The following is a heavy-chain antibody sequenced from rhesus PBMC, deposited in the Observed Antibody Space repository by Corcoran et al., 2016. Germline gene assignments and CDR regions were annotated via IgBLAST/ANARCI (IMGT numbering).Heavy chain of an antibody. Sequence: EVQLVESGGGLAKPGGSLRLSCAASGFPFSTNWMHWIRQAPGKGREWVSGINSAGTSTYYADSVKGRFTISREDAKNTLYLQMDGLRAEDTAVYYCTGLGNGAWSGWGQGVLVTVSS. CDR3: TGLGNGAWSG. J-gene: IGHJ4*01. CDR2: INSAGTST. V-gene: IGHV3-14*01. CDR1: GFPFSTNW. D-gene: IGHD6-37*01.